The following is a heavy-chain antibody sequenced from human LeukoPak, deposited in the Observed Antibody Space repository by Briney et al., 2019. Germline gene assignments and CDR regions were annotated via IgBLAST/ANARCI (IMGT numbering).Heavy chain of an antibody. CDR3: ARGSRYHYWLSPLDS. Sequence: GASVKVSCKASGYAFSAYYMHWVRQAPGQGLEWMGWLNPQTGDTHFAQKFQGRVTFTRDTSISTAYIAMSRLRSDDTAVFYCARGSRYHYWLSPLDSWGQGTLVTVSS. V-gene: IGHV1-2*02. CDR2: LNPQTGDT. CDR1: GYAFSAYY. J-gene: IGHJ4*02. D-gene: IGHD3-9*01.